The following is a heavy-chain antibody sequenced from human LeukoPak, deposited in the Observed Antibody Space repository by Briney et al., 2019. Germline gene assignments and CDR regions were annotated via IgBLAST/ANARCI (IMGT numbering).Heavy chain of an antibody. Sequence: PGRSLRLSCAASGFTFDVYAMHWVRQAPGKGLVWVSRINSDGSCTSYADSVKGRFTISRDNAKNTLYLQMNSLRAEDTAVYYCARGGRDGYNFYYFDYWGQGTLVTVSS. CDR1: GFTFDVYA. J-gene: IGHJ4*02. D-gene: IGHD5-24*01. CDR2: INSDGSCT. CDR3: ARGGRDGYNFYYFDY. V-gene: IGHV3-74*01.